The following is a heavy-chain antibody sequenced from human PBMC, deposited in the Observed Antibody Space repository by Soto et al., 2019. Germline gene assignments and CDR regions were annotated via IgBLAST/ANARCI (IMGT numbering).Heavy chain of an antibody. Sequence: EVQLLESGGGLVQPGGSLRLSCAASGFTFSSYAMIWVRQAPARGLEWVSAITGSGDTTSYADSVKGRFTISRDNSKNTLYLQMNSQRAEDTAVYYCAKCSPYFSYYGKDVWGQGTTVTVSS. CDR2: ITGSGDTT. CDR1: GFTFSSYA. J-gene: IGHJ6*02. V-gene: IGHV3-23*01. CDR3: AKCSPYFSYYGKDV.